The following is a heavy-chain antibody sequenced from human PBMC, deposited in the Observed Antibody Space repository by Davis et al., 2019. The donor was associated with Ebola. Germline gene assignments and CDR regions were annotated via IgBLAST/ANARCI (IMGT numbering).Heavy chain of an antibody. V-gene: IGHV1-2*04. Sequence: AASVKVSCKASGYTFTSYGISWVRQAPGQGLEWMGWINPNSGGTNYAQKFQGWVTMTRDTSISTAYMELSRLRSDDTAVYYCARARYGSGSYYLDYWGQGTLVTVSS. CDR1: GYTFTSYG. CDR2: INPNSGGT. CDR3: ARARYGSGSYYLDY. J-gene: IGHJ4*02. D-gene: IGHD3-10*01.